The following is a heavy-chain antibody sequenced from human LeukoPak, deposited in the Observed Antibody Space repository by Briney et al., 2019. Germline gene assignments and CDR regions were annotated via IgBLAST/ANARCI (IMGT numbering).Heavy chain of an antibody. D-gene: IGHD2-21*02. J-gene: IGHJ3*02. Sequence: PGGSLRLSCAASGFTVTDNYMSWVRQPPGKGLEWVSVMYSGGSQYYADSVKGRFTISRDNSKNTLYLQMNSLRAEDTAVYYCARDFVVVVTAPAHIWGQGTMVTVSS. CDR3: ARDFVVVVTAPAHI. CDR2: MYSGGSQ. V-gene: IGHV3-66*01. CDR1: GFTVTDNY.